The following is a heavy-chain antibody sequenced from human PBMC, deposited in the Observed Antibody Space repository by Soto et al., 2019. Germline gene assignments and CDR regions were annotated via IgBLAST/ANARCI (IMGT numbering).Heavy chain of an antibody. V-gene: IGHV3-23*01. CDR2: ISGSGGST. CDR3: AKAGFDFWSGYYTGMGFDY. J-gene: IGHJ4*02. Sequence: EVQLLESGGGLVQPGGSLRLSCAASGFTFSSYAMSWVRQAPGKGLEWVSAISGSGGSTYYADSVKGRFTISRDNSKNTLYLQMNCLRAEDTAVYYCAKAGFDFWSGYYTGMGFDYWGQGTLVTVSS. D-gene: IGHD3-3*01. CDR1: GFTFSSYA.